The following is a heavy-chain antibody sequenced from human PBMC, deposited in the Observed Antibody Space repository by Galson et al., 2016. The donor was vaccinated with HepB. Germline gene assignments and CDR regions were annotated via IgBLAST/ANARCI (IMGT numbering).Heavy chain of an antibody. J-gene: IGHJ2*01. D-gene: IGHD3-22*01. CDR1: GFTFSSYA. CDR2: ISGSGGST. Sequence: SLRLSCAASGFTFSSYAMNWVRQAPGKGLEWVSGISGSGGSTYDADSVKGRFTISRDTSKTTLYVQMHSLRAEDTAVYYCAKDYYDSSGYRSYWYFDLWGRGTLGTVSS. V-gene: IGHV3-23*01. CDR3: AKDYYDSSGYRSYWYFDL.